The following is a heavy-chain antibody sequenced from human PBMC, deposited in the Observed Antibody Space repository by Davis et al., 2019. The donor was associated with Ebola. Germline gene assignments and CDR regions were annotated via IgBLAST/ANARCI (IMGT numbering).Heavy chain of an antibody. CDR3: AKDTAMVTYYYYYGMDV. V-gene: IGHV3-30*18. D-gene: IGHD5-18*01. CDR2: ISYDGSNK. J-gene: IGHJ6*04. CDR1: GFTFSSYG. Sequence: GGSLRLSCAASGFTFSSYGMHWVRQAPGKGLEWVAVISYDGSNKYYADSVKGRFTISRDNSKNTLYLQMNSLRAEDTAVYYCAKDTAMVTYYYYYGMDVWGKGTTVTVSS.